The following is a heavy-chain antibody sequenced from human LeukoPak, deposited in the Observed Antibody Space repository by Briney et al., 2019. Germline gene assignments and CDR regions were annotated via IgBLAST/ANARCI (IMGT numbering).Heavy chain of an antibody. CDR3: ARVHYDFWSGYYSREDYFDY. CDR2: IKPNSGGT. V-gene: IGHV1-2*02. Sequence: ASVKVSCKASGYTFTGYYMHWVRQAPGQGLEWMGWIKPNSGGTNYAQKFQGRVTMTRDTSISTAYMELSSLRSEDTAVYYCARVHYDFWSGYYSREDYFDYWGQGTLVTVSS. D-gene: IGHD3-3*01. J-gene: IGHJ4*02. CDR1: GYTFTGYY.